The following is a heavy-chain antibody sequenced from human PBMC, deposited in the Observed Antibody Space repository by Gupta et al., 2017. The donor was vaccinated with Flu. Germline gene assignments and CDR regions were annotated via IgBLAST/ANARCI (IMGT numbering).Heavy chain of an antibody. Sequence: GDSNGGCDRTWVGEPGGGDREWICRSYTSGMTHYNPSFKTRVAVSIDTTKNKFFLRMKAVTAADTAVYDCARDPFRSACDYWGQGSRGTVSS. CDR3: ARDPFRSACDY. D-gene: IGHD3-3*01. CDR2: SYTSGMT. J-gene: IGHJ4*02. V-gene: IGHV4-4*07. CDR1: GDSNGGCD.